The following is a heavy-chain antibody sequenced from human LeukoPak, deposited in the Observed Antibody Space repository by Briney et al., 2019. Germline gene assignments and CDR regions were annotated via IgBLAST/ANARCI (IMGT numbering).Heavy chain of an antibody. CDR2: INPNSGGT. Sequence: ASVKVSCKASGYTFTGYYMHWVRQAPGQGLEWMGWINPNSGGTNYAQKFQGRVTMTRDTSISTAYMELSRLRSDDTAVYYCARMGTYYYGSGSRNYYYYYMDGWGKGTTVTISS. V-gene: IGHV1-2*02. CDR3: ARMGTYYYGSGSRNYYYYYMDG. CDR1: GYTFTGYY. J-gene: IGHJ6*03. D-gene: IGHD3-10*01.